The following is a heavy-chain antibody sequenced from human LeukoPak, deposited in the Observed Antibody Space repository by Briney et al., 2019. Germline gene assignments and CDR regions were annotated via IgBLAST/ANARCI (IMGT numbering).Heavy chain of an antibody. Sequence: PWGSLRLSCAASGFTFEGYGMSWVRQGPGRGLEWVSGINWNGGSTGYADSVKGRFTISRDNAKNSLYLQMNSLRAEDTALYYCATVADSGSYYTRSYFDYWGQGTLVTVSS. V-gene: IGHV3-20*04. CDR2: INWNGGST. CDR3: ATVADSGSYYTRSYFDY. CDR1: GFTFEGYG. J-gene: IGHJ4*02. D-gene: IGHD1-26*01.